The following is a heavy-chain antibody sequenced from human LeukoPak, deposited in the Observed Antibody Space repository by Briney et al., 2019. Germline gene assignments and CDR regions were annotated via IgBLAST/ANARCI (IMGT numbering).Heavy chain of an antibody. J-gene: IGHJ5*02. CDR1: GWSFNDYY. D-gene: IGHD2-2*01. V-gene: IGHV4-34*01. CDR3: ARGQVPAARGYNWFDP. CDR2: INARGDT. Sequence: SETLSLTCAVYGWSFNDYYWNWIRQPPGKGLEWIGEINARGDTNYNPSLKSRVNISVDTSKKQFSLRLTSMIAADTALYYCARGQVPAARGYNWFDPWGQGTLVTVSS.